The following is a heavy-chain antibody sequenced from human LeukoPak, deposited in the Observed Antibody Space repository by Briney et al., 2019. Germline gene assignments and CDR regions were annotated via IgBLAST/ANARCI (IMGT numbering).Heavy chain of an antibody. J-gene: IGHJ6*03. Sequence: GRSLRLSCAGSGFTFSSYCMHWVRQAPGKGLEWVAFIRYDGSNKYYADSVKGRFTISRDNSKNTLYLQMNSLRAEDTAVYYCAKDKSTVWYYYYYMDVWGKGTTVTVSS. CDR3: AKDKSTVWYYYYYMDV. CDR2: IRYDGSNK. V-gene: IGHV3-30*02. CDR1: GFTFSSYC. D-gene: IGHD4-11*01.